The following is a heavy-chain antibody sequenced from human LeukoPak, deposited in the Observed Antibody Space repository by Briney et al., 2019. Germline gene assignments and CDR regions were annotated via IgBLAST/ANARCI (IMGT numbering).Heavy chain of an antibody. D-gene: IGHD3-16*01. V-gene: IGHV3-23*01. J-gene: IGHJ2*01. CDR3: AKAFRIIDS. CDR1: GFTFSSSS. CDR2: INPSATTT. Sequence: GGSLRLSCAASGFTFSSSSMSWVRQAPGKGLEWVSTINPSATTTFYADSAKGRFTISRDNSKNTVYLQMNSLRAEDTAVYYCAKAFRIIDSWGRDTLVTVSS.